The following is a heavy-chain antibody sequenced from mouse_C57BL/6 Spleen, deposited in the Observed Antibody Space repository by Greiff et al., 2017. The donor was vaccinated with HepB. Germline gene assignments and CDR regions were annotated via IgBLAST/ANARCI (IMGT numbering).Heavy chain of an antibody. CDR3: ARMRYGSSYGYAMDY. CDR1: GFSLSTFGMG. D-gene: IGHD1-1*01. V-gene: IGHV8-8*01. Sequence: QVTLKVCGPGILQPSQTLSLTCSFSGFSLSTFGMGVGWIRQPSGKGLEWLVHIWWDDDKYYNPALKSRLTISKDTSKNQVFLTIANVYTADTATYYCARMRYGSSYGYAMDYWGQGTSVTVSS. J-gene: IGHJ4*01. CDR2: IWWDDDK.